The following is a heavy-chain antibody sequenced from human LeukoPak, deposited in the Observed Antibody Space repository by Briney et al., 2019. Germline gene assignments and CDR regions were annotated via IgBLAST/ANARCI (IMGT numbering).Heavy chain of an antibody. CDR2: INHSGST. D-gene: IGHD6-13*01. V-gene: IGHV4-34*01. CDR3: ARGVYIAAAQYGY. Sequence: PSETLSLTCTVSGGSISSYYWSWIRQPPGKGLEWIGEINHSGSTNYNPPLKSRVTISVDTSKNQFSLKLSSVTAADTAVYYCARGVYIAAAQYGYWGQGTLVTVSS. CDR1: GGSISSYY. J-gene: IGHJ4*02.